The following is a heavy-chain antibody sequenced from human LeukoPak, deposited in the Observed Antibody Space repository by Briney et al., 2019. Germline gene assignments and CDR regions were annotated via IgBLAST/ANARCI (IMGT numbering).Heavy chain of an antibody. CDR1: GYTFTSYA. CDR2: INAGHGNT. CDR3: AGSLGYCTSNVCYLKY. J-gene: IGHJ4*02. V-gene: IGHV1-3*03. Sequence: ASVKVSCKASGYTFTSYAMHWVRQAPGQRLEWMGWINAGHGNTKYSQEFQGRVTITRDTSASTVYMELSSLRSEDTAVYYCAGSLGYCTSNVCYLKYWGQGTLVTVSS. D-gene: IGHD2-8*01.